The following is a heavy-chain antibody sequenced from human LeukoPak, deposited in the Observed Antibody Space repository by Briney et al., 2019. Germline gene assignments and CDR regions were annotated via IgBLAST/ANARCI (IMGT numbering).Heavy chain of an antibody. CDR3: ARSYYDILTGYPQLNWFDP. V-gene: IGHV4-39*07. Sequence: SETLSLTCAVYGGSFSSYYWGWIRQPPGRGLEWIGSIYYSGSTYYNPSLKSRVTISVDTSKNQFSLKLSSVTAADTAVYYCARSYYDILTGYPQLNWFDPWGQGTLVTVSS. CDR2: IYYSGST. D-gene: IGHD3-9*01. J-gene: IGHJ5*02. CDR1: GGSFSSYY.